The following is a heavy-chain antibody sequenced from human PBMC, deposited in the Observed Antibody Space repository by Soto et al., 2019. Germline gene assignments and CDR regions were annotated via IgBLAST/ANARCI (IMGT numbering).Heavy chain of an antibody. CDR2: LYHSGST. CDR1: GYSISSGYY. J-gene: IGHJ6*02. V-gene: IGHV4-38-2*02. CDR3: VRKGVGMAAVTVGHYYYYAMDV. D-gene: IGHD3-16*01. Sequence: SETLSLTCTVSGYSISSGYYWGWIRQPPGKGLEWIGSLYHSGSTYYNPSLKSRVTISVDTSKNQFSLRLTSVTAADTAVYYCVRKGVGMAAVTVGHYYYYAMDVWGQGTTVTVS.